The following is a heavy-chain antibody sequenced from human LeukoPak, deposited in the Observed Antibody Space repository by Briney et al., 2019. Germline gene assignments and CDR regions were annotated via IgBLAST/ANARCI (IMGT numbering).Heavy chain of an antibody. CDR1: GYTFTGCQ. D-gene: IGHD5-18*01. CDR2: INPNSGAT. CDR3: PQDTGMDPAALDY. J-gene: IGHJ4*02. V-gene: IGHV1-2*02. Sequence: ASVTVVNKSSGYTFTGCQIHWLRQAPGQGLEWMGWINPNSGATNYAQKFQGRVTMTRDTSISTAYMELSRLRSDDTAVYYCPQDTGMDPAALDYWGQGTLITVSS.